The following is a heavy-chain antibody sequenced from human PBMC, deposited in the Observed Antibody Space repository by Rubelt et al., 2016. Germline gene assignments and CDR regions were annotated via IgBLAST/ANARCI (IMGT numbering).Heavy chain of an antibody. V-gene: IGHV2-5*02. Sequence: QITLKESGPTLVKPTQTLTLTCTFSGFSLSTSGVGVGWIRQPPGKALEWLALIYWDDDKPYSPSLKSRLTITKETSKNPGVLTMTNMDPVETATYYCARIRWRVSVGMKGGMDVWGKGTTVTVSS. J-gene: IGHJ6*04. CDR3: ARIRWRVSVGMKGGMDV. CDR2: IYWDDDK. CDR1: GFSLSTSGVG. D-gene: IGHD6-13*01.